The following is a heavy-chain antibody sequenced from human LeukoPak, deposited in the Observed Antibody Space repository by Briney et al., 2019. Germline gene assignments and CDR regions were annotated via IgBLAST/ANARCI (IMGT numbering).Heavy chain of an antibody. Sequence: SQTLSLTCTVSGGSISSGDYYWSWIRQPPGKGLEWIGYIYYSGSTYYNPSLKSRVTISVDTSKNQFSLKLSSVTAADTAVYYCARASLRRRSADVSGQGTTVTVSS. CDR2: IYYSGST. J-gene: IGHJ6*02. CDR3: ARASLRRRSADV. V-gene: IGHV4-30-4*01. D-gene: IGHD5-12*01. CDR1: GGSISSGDYY.